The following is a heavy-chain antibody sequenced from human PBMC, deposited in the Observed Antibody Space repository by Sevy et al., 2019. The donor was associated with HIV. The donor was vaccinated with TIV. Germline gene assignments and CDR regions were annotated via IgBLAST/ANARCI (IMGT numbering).Heavy chain of an antibody. J-gene: IGHJ6*02. CDR1: GYTFTNYD. V-gene: IGHV1-8*01. D-gene: IGHD4-17*01. Sequence: ASVKVSCKASGYTFTNYDINWVRQATGQGLEWMGWMSPNSGKTGYAQKFQGRVTVTRNTSRSTAYMELSSLGSEDTAVYYSARGPTRGHYRDYYYYYGMDVWGQGTAVTVSS. CDR3: ARGPTRGHYRDYYYYYGMDV. CDR2: MSPNSGKT.